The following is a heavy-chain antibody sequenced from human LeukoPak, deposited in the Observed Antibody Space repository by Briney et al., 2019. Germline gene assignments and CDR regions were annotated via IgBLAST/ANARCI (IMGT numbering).Heavy chain of an antibody. V-gene: IGHV3-7*02. Sequence: PGGSLRLSCAASGFTFSRSWMGWVRQAPGKGLEWVANIKQDGTSKYYVDSVMGRFTISRDNAENSVYLQMSSLSAGDTAVYYCARHGDYCFDLWGPGTRVTVSS. CDR2: IKQDGTSK. J-gene: IGHJ4*02. D-gene: IGHD2-21*01. CDR3: ARHGDYCFDL. CDR1: GFTFSRSW.